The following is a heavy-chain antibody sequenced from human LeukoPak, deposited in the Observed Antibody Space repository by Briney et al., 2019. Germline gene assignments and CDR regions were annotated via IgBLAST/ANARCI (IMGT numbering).Heavy chain of an antibody. J-gene: IGHJ4*02. CDR1: RFSFRSYD. CDR2: SSYDESNT. CDR3: ANDGQLGGSSWFTLYFDY. Sequence: GGSLRLSCAASRFSFRSYDMHWVRQAPGKGLEWLAVSSYDESNTYYTDSVKGRFTISRDNSKNTLYLQMDSLRPEDTAVYYCANDGQLGGSSWFTLYFDYWGQGTLVTVSS. V-gene: IGHV3-30*18. D-gene: IGHD6-13*01.